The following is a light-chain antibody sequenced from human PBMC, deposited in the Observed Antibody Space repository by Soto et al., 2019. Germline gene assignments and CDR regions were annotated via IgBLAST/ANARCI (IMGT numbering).Light chain of an antibody. Sequence: EIVLTQSPATLSVSPGERATLSCRASQSVSSNLAWYQQKPGKAPRLLIYGASNRATGISARFSGSGSGTEFTLNISSLQSEDFAVYYCQQYEKWPPSITFGQGTRLEIK. CDR2: GAS. V-gene: IGKV3-15*01. J-gene: IGKJ5*01. CDR1: QSVSSN. CDR3: QQYEKWPPSIT.